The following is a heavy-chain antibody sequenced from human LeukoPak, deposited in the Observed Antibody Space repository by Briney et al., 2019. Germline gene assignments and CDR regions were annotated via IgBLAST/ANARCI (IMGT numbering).Heavy chain of an antibody. Sequence: HPGGSLRLSCAASRFTFSRYWMSWVRQVPRKGLEWVANIKQDGGEKYYVDSVRGRFTISRDNAKNSLYLQMNSLRAEDTAMYYCARDKGDYDTSGSLFVFGGQGTLVTVSS. J-gene: IGHJ4*02. CDR2: IKQDGGEK. CDR3: ARDKGDYDTSGSLFVF. D-gene: IGHD3-22*01. V-gene: IGHV3-7*03. CDR1: RFTFSRYW.